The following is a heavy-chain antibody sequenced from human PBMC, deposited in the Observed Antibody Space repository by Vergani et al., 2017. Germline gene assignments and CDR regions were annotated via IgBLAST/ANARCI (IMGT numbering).Heavy chain of an antibody. CDR3: ARGEGMATITY. CDR1: GFTFSSYG. D-gene: IGHD5-24*01. Sequence: VQLVESGGGVVQPGRSLRLSCAASGFTFSSYGMHWVRQAPGKGLEWVAVIWYDGSNKYYADSVKGRFTISRDNSKNTLYLQMNSLRAADTAVYYCARGEGMATITYWGQGTLVTVSS. V-gene: IGHV3-33*01. CDR2: IWYDGSNK. J-gene: IGHJ4*02.